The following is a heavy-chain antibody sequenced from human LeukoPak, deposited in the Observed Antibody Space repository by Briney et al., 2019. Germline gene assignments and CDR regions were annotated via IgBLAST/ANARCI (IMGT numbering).Heavy chain of an antibody. D-gene: IGHD5-12*01. J-gene: IGHJ5*02. CDR1: GYTFNNYY. V-gene: IGHV1-2*02. CDR3: TREARAGNWFDP. CDR2: INPDSGDT. Sequence: ASVKVSCKAPGYTFNNYYIHWVRQAPGQGLEWMGWINPDSGDTKYQGRVTMTRDTSINTLYMELSRLTYDDTAIFYCTREARAGNWFDPWGQGTLITVSS.